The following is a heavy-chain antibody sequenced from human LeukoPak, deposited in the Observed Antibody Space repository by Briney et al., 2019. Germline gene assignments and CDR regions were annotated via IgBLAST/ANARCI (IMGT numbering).Heavy chain of an antibody. Sequence: GGSLRLSCAASGFTLNRHGMHWVRQAPGKGLEWLSVISNDGSNIYYADSVKGRFTISRDNSENTLYLQMNSLRAEDTAVYYCARGQYYYDSSGLKHYYYYMDVWGKGTTVTVSS. CDR2: ISNDGSNI. D-gene: IGHD3-22*01. V-gene: IGHV3-30*03. J-gene: IGHJ6*03. CDR3: ARGQYYYDSSGLKHYYYYMDV. CDR1: GFTLNRHG.